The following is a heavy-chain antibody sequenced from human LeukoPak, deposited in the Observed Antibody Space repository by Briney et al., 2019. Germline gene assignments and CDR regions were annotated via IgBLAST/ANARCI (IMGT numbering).Heavy chain of an antibody. J-gene: IGHJ4*02. CDR1: GYSISSGYY. D-gene: IGHD1-1*01. Sequence: PSETLSLTCTVSGYSISSGYYWGWIRQPPGKGLEWIGSIYHSGSTYYNPSLKSRVTISVDTSKNQFSLKLSSVTAADTAVYYCARVSPLGTGTTGFDYWGQGTLVTVSS. CDR3: ARVSPLGTGTTGFDY. V-gene: IGHV4-38-2*02. CDR2: IYHSGST.